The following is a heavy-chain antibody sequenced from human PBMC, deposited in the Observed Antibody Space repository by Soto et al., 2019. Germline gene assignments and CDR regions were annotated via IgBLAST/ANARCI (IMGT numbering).Heavy chain of an antibody. CDR3: AREVVLATPAFGYFDY. Sequence: QVQLQESGPGLVKPSQTLSLTCTVSGGSISSSGYYWSWIRQHSGKGLEWIGYIYYSGSTYYNPSLKSRITISVDTSKNQFSLKLSSVTAADTAVYYCAREVVLATPAFGYFDYWGQGILVTVFS. D-gene: IGHD2-15*01. V-gene: IGHV4-31*03. J-gene: IGHJ4*02. CDR1: GGSISSSGYY. CDR2: IYYSGST.